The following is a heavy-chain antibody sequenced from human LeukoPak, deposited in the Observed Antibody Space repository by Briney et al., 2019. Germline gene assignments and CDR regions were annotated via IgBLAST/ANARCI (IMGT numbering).Heavy chain of an antibody. CDR1: GFTFSSYA. D-gene: IGHD3-10*01. Sequence: GGSLRLSCAASGFTFSSYAMHWVRQAPGKGLEWVAVISYDGSNKYYADSVKGRFTISRDNSKNTLYLQMNSLRAEDTAVYYCAKDPMESDGGQGTLVTVSS. J-gene: IGHJ4*02. CDR3: AKDPMESD. V-gene: IGHV3-30-3*01. CDR2: ISYDGSNK.